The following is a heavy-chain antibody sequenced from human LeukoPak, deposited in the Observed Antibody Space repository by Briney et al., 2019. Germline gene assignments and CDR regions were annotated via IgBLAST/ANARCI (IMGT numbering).Heavy chain of an antibody. V-gene: IGHV3-30*04. CDR2: ISYDGSNK. CDR3: ARDCYYGSGSYYNSLSDYYYYGMDV. J-gene: IGHJ6*02. CDR1: GFTFSSYA. D-gene: IGHD3-10*01. Sequence: PGGSLRLSCAASGFTFSSYAMHWVRQAPGKGLEWVAVISYDGSNKYYADSVKGRFTISRDDSKNTLYLQMNSLRAEDTAVYYCARDCYYGSGSYYNSLSDYYYYGMDVWGQGTTVTVSS.